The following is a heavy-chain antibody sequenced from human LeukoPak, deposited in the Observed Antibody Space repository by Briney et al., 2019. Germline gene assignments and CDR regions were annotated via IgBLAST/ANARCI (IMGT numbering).Heavy chain of an antibody. CDR2: ISGSGGST. V-gene: IGHV3-23*01. CDR3: AKDRVDTAMGYYYYYGMDV. J-gene: IGHJ6*02. CDR1: GFTFSSYA. Sequence: GGSLRLSCAASGFTFSSYAMSWVRQAPGKGLEWVSAISGSGGSTYYADSVKGRFTISRDNSKNTLYLQMNSLRAEDTAVYYCAKDRVDTAMGYYYYYGMDVWGQGTTVTVSS. D-gene: IGHD5-18*01.